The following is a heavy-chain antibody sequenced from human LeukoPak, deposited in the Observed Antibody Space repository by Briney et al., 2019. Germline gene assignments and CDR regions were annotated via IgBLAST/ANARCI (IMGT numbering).Heavy chain of an antibody. CDR3: ARLTQITAWYIHY. CDR1: GDSVSSGSNY. Sequence: SETLSLTCTVSGDSVSSGSNYWSWIRQPAGKGLEWIGRIYNSWTTNYNPSLKSRVTISVDTSKNQFSLKLSSVTAADTAVYYCARLTQITAWYIHYWGQGTLVTVSS. D-gene: IGHD4-23*01. CDR2: IYNSWTT. J-gene: IGHJ4*02. V-gene: IGHV4-61*02.